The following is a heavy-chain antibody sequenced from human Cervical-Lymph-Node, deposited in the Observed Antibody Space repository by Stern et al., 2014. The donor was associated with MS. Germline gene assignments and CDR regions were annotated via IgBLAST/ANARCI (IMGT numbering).Heavy chain of an antibody. D-gene: IGHD1-26*01. V-gene: IGHV1-2*02. CDR2: ISTDTGGA. Sequence: VQLLESGAEVKKPGASVKVSCQASGYSFTAYFIPWVRQAPGQGLEWMGWISTDTGGANYAQRFQGRVTMTRDTSISTTYMELSRLRSDYTAVYYCARDRGSHSDYWGQGTLVTVSS. J-gene: IGHJ4*02. CDR1: GYSFTAYF. CDR3: ARDRGSHSDY.